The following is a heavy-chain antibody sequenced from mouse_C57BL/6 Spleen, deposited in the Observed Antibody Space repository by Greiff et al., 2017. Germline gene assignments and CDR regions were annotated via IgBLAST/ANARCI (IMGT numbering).Heavy chain of an antibody. CDR1: GYTFTSYW. D-gene: IGHD1-1*01. V-gene: IGHV1-52*01. CDR3: ARLDYYGSSYAMDY. J-gene: IGHJ4*01. Sequence: VQLQQPGAELVRPGSSVKLSCKASGYTFTSYWMHWVKQRPIQGLEWIGNIDPSDSETHYNQKFKDKATMTVDKSSSTAYMQLSSLTSEDSAVYYCARLDYYGSSYAMDYWGKGTSVTVSS. CDR2: IDPSDSET.